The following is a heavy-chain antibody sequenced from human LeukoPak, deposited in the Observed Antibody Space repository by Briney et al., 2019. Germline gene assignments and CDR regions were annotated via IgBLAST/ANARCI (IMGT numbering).Heavy chain of an antibody. CDR1: GGSISSYY. J-gene: IGHJ2*01. V-gene: IGHV4-59*01. D-gene: IGHD3-22*01. Sequence: SETLSLTCTVSGGSISSYYWSWIRQPPGKGLEWIGYIYYSGSTNYNPSLKSRVTISVDTSKNQFSLKLSSVTAADTAVYYCAKTYYYDSSGPFDLWGRGTLVTVSS. CDR2: IYYSGST. CDR3: AKTYYYDSSGPFDL.